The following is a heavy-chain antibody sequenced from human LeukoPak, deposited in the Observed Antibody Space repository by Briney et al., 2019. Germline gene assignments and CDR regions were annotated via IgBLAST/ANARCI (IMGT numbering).Heavy chain of an antibody. Sequence: ASVKVSCKASGYTFTSYAMSWVRQAPGQGLEWMGWINTNTGNPTYAQGFTGRFVFSLDTAVSTAYLQISSLKAEDTAVYYCARAGDFWSGEGMDVWGQGTTVTVSS. CDR3: ARAGDFWSGEGMDV. CDR1: GYTFTSYA. CDR2: INTNTGNP. V-gene: IGHV7-4-1*02. J-gene: IGHJ6*02. D-gene: IGHD3-3*01.